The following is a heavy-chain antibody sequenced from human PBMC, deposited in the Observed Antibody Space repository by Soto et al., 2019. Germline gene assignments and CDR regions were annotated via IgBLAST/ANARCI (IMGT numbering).Heavy chain of an antibody. Sequence: EVQLLESGGGLVQPGGPLRLPFAASGFPFRDYPLSWVRQPPGKGLGWVSGISSGGGSPYNADSVKGRFTISRDNSKNTLYLQMNSLRAEDTAVYYCVKGNGRIVPRHFDYWGQGTLVTVSS. CDR2: ISSGGGSP. CDR1: GFPFRDYP. V-gene: IGHV3-23*01. D-gene: IGHD1-1*01. J-gene: IGHJ4*02. CDR3: VKGNGRIVPRHFDY.